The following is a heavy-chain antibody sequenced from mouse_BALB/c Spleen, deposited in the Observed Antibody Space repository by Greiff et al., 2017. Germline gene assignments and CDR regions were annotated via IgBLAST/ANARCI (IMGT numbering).Heavy chain of an antibody. CDR2: IWSGGST. CDR3: ARNNGYPEYLDV. Sequence: QVQLKQSGPGLVQPSQSLSITCTVSGFSLTSYGVHWVRQSPGKGLEWLGVIWSGGSTDYNATFISRLSISKDNSKSQVFFKMSSLQADDTAIYYCARNNGYPEYLDVWGAGTTVTVSS. D-gene: IGHD2-2*01. V-gene: IGHV2-4-1*01. J-gene: IGHJ1*01. CDR1: GFSLTSYG.